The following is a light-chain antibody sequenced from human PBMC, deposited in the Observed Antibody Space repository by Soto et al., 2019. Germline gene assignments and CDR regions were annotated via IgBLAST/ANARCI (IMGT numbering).Light chain of an antibody. CDR2: EGS. V-gene: IGLV2-23*01. J-gene: IGLJ3*02. CDR3: CSYAGSSTPGV. Sequence: QPASVSGSPGQSITISCTGTSSDVGSYNLVSWYQQHPGKAPKLMIYEGSKRPSGVSNRFSGSKSGNTASLTISGLQAEGEADYYCCSYAGSSTPGVFGGGTKLTVL. CDR1: SSDVGSYNL.